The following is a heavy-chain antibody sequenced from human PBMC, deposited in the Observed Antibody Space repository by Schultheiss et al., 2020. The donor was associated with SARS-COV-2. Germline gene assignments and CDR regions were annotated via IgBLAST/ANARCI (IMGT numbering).Heavy chain of an antibody. CDR3: ARGYSSGLYFFDY. D-gene: IGHD6-19*01. CDR1: GYIFTNYG. J-gene: IGHJ4*02. Sequence: ASVKVSCKASGYIFTNYGISWVRQAPGQGLEWMAWINTYNGNTNYAQKIKDRVTMTTDTSTNTAYMELRSLRSDDTAVYYCARGYSSGLYFFDYWGQGTLVTVSS. CDR2: INTYNGNT. V-gene: IGHV1-18*01.